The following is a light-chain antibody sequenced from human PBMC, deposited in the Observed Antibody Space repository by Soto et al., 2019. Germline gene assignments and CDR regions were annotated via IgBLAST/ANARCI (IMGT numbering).Light chain of an antibody. CDR2: DAS. CDR1: QDIKNY. J-gene: IGKJ4*01. V-gene: IGKV1-33*01. CDR3: QHYDHLPPLS. Sequence: DIQMTQSPSSLSASVGDRVTITCQASQDIKNYLNWYQQKPGKAPNLLIYDASNLKAGVPSRFSGSGSGTHFTFTISSLQPEDIATYYCQHYDHLPPLSFGGGTKVEIK.